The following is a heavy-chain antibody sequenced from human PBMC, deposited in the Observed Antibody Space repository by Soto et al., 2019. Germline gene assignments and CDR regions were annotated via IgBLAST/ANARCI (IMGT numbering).Heavy chain of an antibody. V-gene: IGHV1-2*04. D-gene: IGHD6-13*01. CDR3: ARDEAAAGTSYMDV. J-gene: IGHJ6*02. CDR1: GYTFTGYY. CDR2: INPNSGGT. Sequence: VKVSCKASGYTFTGYYMHWVRQAPGQGLEWMGWINPNSGGTNYAQKFQGWVTMTRDTSISTAYMELSRLRSDDTAVYYCARDEAAAGTSYMDVWGQGTPVTVSS.